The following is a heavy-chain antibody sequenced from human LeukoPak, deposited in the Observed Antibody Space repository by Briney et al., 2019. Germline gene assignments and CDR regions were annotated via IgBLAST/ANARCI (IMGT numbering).Heavy chain of an antibody. D-gene: IGHD2-2*01. CDR3: ARARGLRTLVDY. CDR1: GGSISSSSYY. J-gene: IGHJ4*02. Sequence: PSETLSLTCTVSGGSISSSSYYWGWIRQPPGKGLEWIGYIYYSGSTNYNPSLKSRVTISVDTSKNQFSLKLSSVTAADTAVYYCARARGLRTLVDYWGQGTLVTVSS. CDR2: IYYSGST. V-gene: IGHV4-61*05.